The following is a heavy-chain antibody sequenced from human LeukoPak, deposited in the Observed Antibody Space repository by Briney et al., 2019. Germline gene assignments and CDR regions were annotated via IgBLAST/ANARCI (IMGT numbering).Heavy chain of an antibody. CDR2: ISDYNGNT. CDR1: GYIFTNYG. J-gene: IGHJ4*02. CDR3: ARYSFGLYYFDY. Sequence: ASVKVSCKASGYIFTNYGISWVRQAPGQGLEWMGWISDYNGNTNYTQTFQGRVTMTTDTSTSTAYMELRSLRSDDTAVFYCARYSFGLYYFDYWGQGTLVTVSS. D-gene: IGHD5-18*01. V-gene: IGHV1-18*01.